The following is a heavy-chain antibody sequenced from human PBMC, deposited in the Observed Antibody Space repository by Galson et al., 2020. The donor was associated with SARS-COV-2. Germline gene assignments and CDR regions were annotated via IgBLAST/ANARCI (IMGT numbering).Heavy chain of an antibody. CDR3: ARESPGYDYYYYYCMDV. J-gene: IGHJ6*02. CDR1: GGSISSSSYY. D-gene: IGHD5-12*01. Sequence: SETLSLTCTVSGGSISSSSYYWGWIRQPPGKGLEWIGSIYYSGSTYYNPSLKSRVTISVDTSKNQFSLKLSSVTAADTAVYYCARESPGYDYYYYYCMDVWGQGTTVTVSS. V-gene: IGHV4-39*07. CDR2: IYYSGST.